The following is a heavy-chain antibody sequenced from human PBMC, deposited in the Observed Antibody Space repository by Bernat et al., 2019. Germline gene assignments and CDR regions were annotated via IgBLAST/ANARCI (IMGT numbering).Heavy chain of an antibody. J-gene: IGHJ6*02. V-gene: IGHV3-23*01. CDR3: AKVYGDYLSSYFGLDV. CDR1: GFRFSNYG. CDR2: ISKSGSST. Sequence: EVQLLESGGGLVQPGGSLRLSCAASGFRFSNYGITWVRQAPGKGLEWVSGISKSGSSTYYADSVKGRFTISRDNSKNTLYLQMNSLRAEDTAVYYCAKVYGDYLSSYFGLDVWGRGTTVTVSS. D-gene: IGHD4-17*01.